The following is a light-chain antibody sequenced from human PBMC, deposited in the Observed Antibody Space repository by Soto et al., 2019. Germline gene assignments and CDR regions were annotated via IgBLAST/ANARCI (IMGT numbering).Light chain of an antibody. CDR2: GAS. V-gene: IGKV3-20*01. J-gene: IGKJ5*01. Sequence: EIVLTQSPGTLSLSPGERATLSCRASQSVSSSYLAWYQQKPGQAPRLLIYGASSRATGIPDRFSGSGSGTDFTLTIIRLEPEDFAVYYCQQYGSSPPITFGQGTHLEIK. CDR1: QSVSSSY. CDR3: QQYGSSPPIT.